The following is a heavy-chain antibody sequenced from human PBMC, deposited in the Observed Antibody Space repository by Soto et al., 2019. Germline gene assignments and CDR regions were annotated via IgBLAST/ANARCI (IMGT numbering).Heavy chain of an antibody. CDR2: IKPDESEK. CDR1: GFTFSDSW. CDR3: VRGGSNYAS. D-gene: IGHD4-4*01. J-gene: IGHJ5*02. V-gene: IGHV3-7*01. Sequence: EVQLVESGGGLVQPGGSLRLSCTASGFTFSDSWMTWVRQAPGKGLEWVARIKPDESEKKYADSGKGRFSISRDNAKNSMYLQMESLRGEDTAVYYCVRGGSNYASWGQGTLVTVSS.